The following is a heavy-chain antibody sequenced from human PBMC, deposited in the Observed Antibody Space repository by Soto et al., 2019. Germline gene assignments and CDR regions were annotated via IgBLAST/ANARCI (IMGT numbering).Heavy chain of an antibody. D-gene: IGHD3-3*01. J-gene: IGHJ4*02. Sequence: SETLSLTCAVYGGSFSGYYWSWIRQPPGKGLEWIGEINHSGSTNYNPSLKSRVTISVDTSKNQFSLKLSSVTAADTAVYYCARGNLVLRFLEWLLHPYYFDYWGQGTLVTVSS. CDR1: GGSFSGYY. V-gene: IGHV4-34*01. CDR3: ARGNLVLRFLEWLLHPYYFDY. CDR2: INHSGST.